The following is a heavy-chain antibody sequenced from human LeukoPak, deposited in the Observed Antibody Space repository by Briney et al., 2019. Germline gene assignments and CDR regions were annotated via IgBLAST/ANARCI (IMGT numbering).Heavy chain of an antibody. J-gene: IGHJ4*02. CDR3: ARLRAVAGLYYFDY. D-gene: IGHD6-19*01. V-gene: IGHV5-51*01. Sequence: GESLKISCKGSGYSFTSYWIGWVRQMPGKGLEWMGIIYPGYSDTRYSPSFQGQVTISADKSISTAYLQWSSLKAPDTAMYYWARLRAVAGLYYFDYWGQGTLVTVSS. CDR2: IYPGYSDT. CDR1: GYSFTSYW.